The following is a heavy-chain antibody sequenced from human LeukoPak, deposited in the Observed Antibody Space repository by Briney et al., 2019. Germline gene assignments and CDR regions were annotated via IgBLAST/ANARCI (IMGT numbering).Heavy chain of an antibody. V-gene: IGHV3-23*01. D-gene: IGHD2-8*01. CDR3: AKTRCTDDTCYYRVWYFDY. CDR2: ISGSGGST. Sequence: GGSLRLSCAASGFTFSNYAMTWVRQAPGKGLEWVSGISGSGGSTYYADSVKGRFIISRDNSKSTLYLHMNSLTAEDTAIYYCAKTRCTDDTCYYRVWYFDYWGQGTLVTVSS. CDR1: GFTFSNYA. J-gene: IGHJ4*02.